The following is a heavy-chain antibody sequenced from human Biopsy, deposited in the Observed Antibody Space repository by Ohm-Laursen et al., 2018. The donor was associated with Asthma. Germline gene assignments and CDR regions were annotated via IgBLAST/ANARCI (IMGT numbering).Heavy chain of an antibody. CDR1: GFSFSNFA. D-gene: IGHD1-20*01. Sequence: SLRLSCTATGFSFSNFAIHWVRQAPGKGLEWVAVISYDGTNKDYADSVKGRFTFSRDNSQNTLSLEMNSLRVEDTAVYYCARDLRSDNWNPWGMDVWGLGTTVTVAS. V-gene: IGHV3-30*03. CDR3: ARDLRSDNWNPWGMDV. CDR2: ISYDGTNK. J-gene: IGHJ6*02.